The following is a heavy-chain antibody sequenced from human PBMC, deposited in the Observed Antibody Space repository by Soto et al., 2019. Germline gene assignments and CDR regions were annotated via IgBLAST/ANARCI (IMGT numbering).Heavy chain of an antibody. V-gene: IGHV3-30-3*01. J-gene: IGHJ4*02. CDR1: GFTFSSYA. D-gene: IGHD2-15*01. Sequence: PGGSLRLSCAASGFTFSSYAMHWVRQAPGKGLEWVAVISYDGSNKYYADSVKGRFTISRDNSKNTLYLQMNSLRAEDTAVYYCARMEIVVVVAATDGTFDYWGQGTLVTVSS. CDR3: ARMEIVVVVAATDGTFDY. CDR2: ISYDGSNK.